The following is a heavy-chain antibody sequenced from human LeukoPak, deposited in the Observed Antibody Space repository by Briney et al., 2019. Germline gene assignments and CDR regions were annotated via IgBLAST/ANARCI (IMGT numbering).Heavy chain of an antibody. Sequence: GGSLRLSCAASGFIFSDYYMTWIRQAPGKGLEWVSRISTSGSPIFYADSVKGRFTISRDNAKNSLFLQMNSLRAEDTAVYYCVRGGGREGYNNMDYWGQGTLVTVSS. D-gene: IGHD5-24*01. CDR1: GFIFSDYY. V-gene: IGHV3-11*01. J-gene: IGHJ4*02. CDR2: ISTSGSPI. CDR3: VRGGGREGYNNMDY.